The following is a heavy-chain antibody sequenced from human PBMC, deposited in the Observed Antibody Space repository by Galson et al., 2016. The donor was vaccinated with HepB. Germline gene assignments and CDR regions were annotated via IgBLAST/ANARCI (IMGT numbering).Heavy chain of an antibody. CDR3: AKDPNYYDSSGYIWGAFDI. CDR2: ISNSGGRT. CDR1: GFTFRSYA. Sequence: SLRLSCAASGFTFRSYAMTRVRQAPGKGLEWVSEISNSGGRTYYADSVKGRFSISRDNSKNTLSLQMNSLRAEDTAVYYCAKDPNYYDSSGYIWGAFDIWGQGTMVTVSS. V-gene: IGHV3-23*01. J-gene: IGHJ3*02. D-gene: IGHD3-22*01.